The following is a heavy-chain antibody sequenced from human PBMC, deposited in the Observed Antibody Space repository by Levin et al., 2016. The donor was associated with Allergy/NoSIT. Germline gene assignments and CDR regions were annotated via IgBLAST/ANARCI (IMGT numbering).Heavy chain of an antibody. Sequence: ETLSLTCSVSGVSITSDYYMSWIRQAPGKGLQWVSRITSDGSGTVYADVVKGRFTVSRDNARRTVYLQMNSLRPEDTAVYHCARVLYGTGASDLWGQGTLVTVSS. V-gene: IGHV3-74*01. CDR2: ITSDGSGT. J-gene: IGHJ5*02. CDR1: GVSITSDYY. D-gene: IGHD3/OR15-3a*01. CDR3: ARVLYGTGASDL.